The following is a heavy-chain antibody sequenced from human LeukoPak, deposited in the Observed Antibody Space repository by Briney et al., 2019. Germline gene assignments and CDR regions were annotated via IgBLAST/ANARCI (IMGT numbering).Heavy chain of an antibody. CDR3: ASYCTNGVCYTSYYGMDV. D-gene: IGHD2-8*01. CDR1: GGTFSSYA. J-gene: IGHJ6*02. Sequence: SVKVSCKASGGTFSSYAISWVRQATGQGLEWMGGIIPIFGTANYAQKFQGRVTITADESTSTAYMELSSLRSEDTAVYYCASYCTNGVCYTSYYGMDVWGQGTTVTVSS. V-gene: IGHV1-69*13. CDR2: IIPIFGTA.